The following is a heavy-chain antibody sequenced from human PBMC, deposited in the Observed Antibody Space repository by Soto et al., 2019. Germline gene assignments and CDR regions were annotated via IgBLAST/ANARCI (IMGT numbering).Heavy chain of an antibody. J-gene: IGHJ4*02. D-gene: IGHD3-22*01. CDR3: ARGRHYDSSGYYQPYYFDY. Sequence: SETLSLTCAVSGGSISSSNWWSWVRQPPGKGLEWIGEIYHSGSTNYNPSLKSRVTISVDKSKNQFSLKLSSVTAADTAVYYCARGRHYDSSGYYQPYYFDYWGQGTLVTVSS. V-gene: IGHV4-4*02. CDR1: GGSISSSNW. CDR2: IYHSGST.